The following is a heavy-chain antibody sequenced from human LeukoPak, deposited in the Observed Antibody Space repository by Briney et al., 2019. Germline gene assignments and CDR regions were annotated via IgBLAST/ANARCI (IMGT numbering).Heavy chain of an antibody. CDR1: GFTFSSYA. Sequence: GGSLRLSCAASGFTFSSYAMSWVRQAPGKGLEWVSSISGRAGTYYADSVKGRFTVSRDNSKSTLYLQVNSLRAEDTAVYYCAKDLLAATIDYYFDYWGQGTLVTVSS. V-gene: IGHV3-23*01. J-gene: IGHJ4*02. D-gene: IGHD5-12*01. CDR2: ISGRAGT. CDR3: AKDLLAATIDYYFDY.